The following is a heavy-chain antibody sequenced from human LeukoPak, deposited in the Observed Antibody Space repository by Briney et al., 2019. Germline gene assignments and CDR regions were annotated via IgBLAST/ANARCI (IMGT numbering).Heavy chain of an antibody. CDR2: IKQDGSEK. CDR1: GFTFNSYW. V-gene: IGHV3-7*01. CDR3: ARPRFDAFDI. Sequence: GGSLRLSCAASGFTFNSYWMSWVRQAPGKGLEWVANIKQDGSEKYYVDSVKGRFTISRDNAKNSLYLQMNSLRAEDTAVYYCARPRFDAFDIWGQGTMVTVSS. J-gene: IGHJ3*02.